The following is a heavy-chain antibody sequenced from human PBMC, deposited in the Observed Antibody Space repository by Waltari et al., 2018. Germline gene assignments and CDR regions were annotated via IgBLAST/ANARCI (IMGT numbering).Heavy chain of an antibody. J-gene: IGHJ4*02. Sequence: EVQLVESGGGLVQPGGSLRLSCAASGFTVSSNYMSWVRQAPGTGLEWVSVIYSGGSTYYADSVKGRFTISRDNSKNTLYLQMNSLRAEDTAVYYCARDRDYGDYVWDYWGQGTLVTVSS. CDR3: ARDRDYGDYVWDY. CDR1: GFTVSSNY. D-gene: IGHD4-17*01. CDR2: IYSGGST. V-gene: IGHV3-66*02.